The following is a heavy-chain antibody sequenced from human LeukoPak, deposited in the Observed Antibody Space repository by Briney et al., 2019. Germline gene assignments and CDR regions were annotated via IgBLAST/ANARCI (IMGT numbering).Heavy chain of an antibody. CDR2: INPNSGAT. V-gene: IGHV1-2*02. Sequence: ASVKVSCKASGGTFTGYYMHWVRQAPGQGLEWMGWINPNSGATNYAQKFQGRVTMTRDTSISTAYMELTRLTSDDSAVYYCATWGSGWYFWGQGTLVTVSS. D-gene: IGHD5-18*01. J-gene: IGHJ4*02. CDR3: ATWGSGWYF. CDR1: GGTFTGYY.